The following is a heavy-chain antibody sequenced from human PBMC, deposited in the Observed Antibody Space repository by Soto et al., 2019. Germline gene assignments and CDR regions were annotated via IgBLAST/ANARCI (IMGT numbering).Heavy chain of an antibody. CDR3: ARACSSTSCYEDYYYYYLDV. V-gene: IGHV1-18*01. D-gene: IGHD2-2*01. Sequence: ASVKVSCKSSGCTFTSYGISWVRQAPGQGLEWMGWISAYNGNTNYAQKLQGRVTMTTDTSTSTAYMELRSLRSDDTAVYYCARACSSTSCYEDYYYYYLDVWGKGTTVTVSS. CDR2: ISAYNGNT. CDR1: GCTFTSYG. J-gene: IGHJ6*03.